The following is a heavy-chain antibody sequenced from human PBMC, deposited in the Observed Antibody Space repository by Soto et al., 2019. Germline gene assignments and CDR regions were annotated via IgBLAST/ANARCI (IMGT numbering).Heavy chain of an antibody. Sequence: QIQLVQSGPEVKKPGASVKVSCKASAFTADSHGISWVRQAPGQGLEWMGWFSLYQDNTKYAQNVQGRVTMTIDRSTTTADMELTSLRSDDTAMYYCARDLGGGEDIWGQGTMVTVSS. CDR2: FSLYQDNT. V-gene: IGHV1-18*01. J-gene: IGHJ3*02. CDR1: AFTADSHG. D-gene: IGHD3-16*01. CDR3: ARDLGGGEDI.